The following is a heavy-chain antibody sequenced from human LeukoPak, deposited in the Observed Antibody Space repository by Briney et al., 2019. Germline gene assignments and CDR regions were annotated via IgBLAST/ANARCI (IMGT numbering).Heavy chain of an antibody. CDR3: ARFGGYGPNFDY. J-gene: IGHJ4*02. D-gene: IGHD4/OR15-4a*01. V-gene: IGHV4-34*01. CDR1: GGSFSGYY. CDR2: INHSGST. Sequence: SEPLSLTCAAYGGSFSGYYWSWIRKPPGKGLEWIGEINHSGSTNYNPSLKSRVTISVDTSKNQFSLKLSSVTAADTAVYYCARFGGYGPNFDYWGQGTLVTVSS.